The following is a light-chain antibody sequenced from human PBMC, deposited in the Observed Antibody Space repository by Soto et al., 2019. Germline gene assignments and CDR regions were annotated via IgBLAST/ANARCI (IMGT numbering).Light chain of an antibody. Sequence: DIVMTQSPDSLAVSLGEGATINCKSSQSVLYSSNNKNYLAWYQQRPGQPPKLLIYWASTRESGVPDRFSGSGSGTDFTLTITSLQAVDVAVYYCQQYESTPPTFGQGTKLEIK. CDR2: WAS. J-gene: IGKJ2*01. CDR1: QSVLYSSNNKNY. CDR3: QQYESTPPT. V-gene: IGKV4-1*01.